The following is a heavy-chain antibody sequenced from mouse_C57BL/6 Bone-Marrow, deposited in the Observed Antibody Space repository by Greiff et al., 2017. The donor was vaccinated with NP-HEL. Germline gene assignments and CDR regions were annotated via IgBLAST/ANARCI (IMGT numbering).Heavy chain of an antibody. J-gene: IGHJ3*01. CDR2: IYPRSGNT. V-gene: IGHV1-81*01. CDR3: ARGYGNYLFAY. Sequence: VQLQQSGAELARPGASVKLSCKASGYTFTSYGISWVKQRTGQGLEWIGEIYPRSGNTYYNEKFKGKATLTADKSSSTAYMELRSLTSEDSAVYFCARGYGNYLFAYWGQGTLVTVSA. D-gene: IGHD2-10*02. CDR1: GYTFTSYG.